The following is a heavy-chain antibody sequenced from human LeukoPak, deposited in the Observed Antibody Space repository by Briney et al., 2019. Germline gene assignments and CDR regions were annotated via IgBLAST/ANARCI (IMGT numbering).Heavy chain of an antibody. CDR1: GFTFSSYS. CDR2: ISSSSSYI. Sequence: GGSLRLSCAASGFTFSSYSMNWVRQAPGKGLEWVSSISSSSSYIYYADSVKGRSTISRDNAKNSLYLQMNSLRAEDTAVYYCARDQKFQALDYWGQGTLVTVSS. J-gene: IGHJ4*02. V-gene: IGHV3-21*01. CDR3: ARDQKFQALDY.